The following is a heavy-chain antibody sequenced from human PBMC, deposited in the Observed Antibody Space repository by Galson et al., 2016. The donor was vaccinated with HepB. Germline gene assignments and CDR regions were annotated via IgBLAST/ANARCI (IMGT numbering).Heavy chain of an antibody. Sequence: SLRLSCAASGFTFRTYGMHWVRQAPGKGLEWVATITYDGNKKYYEDSVKGRFTISRDNSKNTLYLQMNSLSAEDTAVYYCASESVGVSDFEFWGQGTLVTVSS. J-gene: IGHJ4*02. CDR3: ASESVGVSDFEF. D-gene: IGHD1-26*01. CDR1: GFTFRTYG. V-gene: IGHV3-33*01. CDR2: ITYDGNKK.